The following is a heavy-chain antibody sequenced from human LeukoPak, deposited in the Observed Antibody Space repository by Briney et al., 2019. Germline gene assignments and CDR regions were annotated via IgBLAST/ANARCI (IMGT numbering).Heavy chain of an antibody. D-gene: IGHD2-15*01. J-gene: IGHJ4*02. Sequence: ASVKVSCKASGYTFTSYYMHWVRQAPGQGLEWMGIINPSGGSTSYAQKFQGRVTMTRDTSTSTVYMELSSLRSEDTAVYYCARGGISDLVVVVAAIMMGDYWGQGTLVTVSS. CDR2: INPSGGST. CDR1: GYTFTSYY. V-gene: IGHV1-46*01. CDR3: ARGGISDLVVVVAAIMMGDY.